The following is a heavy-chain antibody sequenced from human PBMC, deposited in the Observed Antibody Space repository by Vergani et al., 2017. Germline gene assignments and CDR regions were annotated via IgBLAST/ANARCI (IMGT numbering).Heavy chain of an antibody. Sequence: QVQLQESGPGLVKPSETLSLTCTVSGGSISSYYWSWIRQPPGKGLEWLGYIYYSGSTNYNPSLKSRVTISVDTSKNQFSLKLSSVTAADTAVYYCAREKPSGYGNNFDYWGQGTLVTVSS. V-gene: IGHV4-59*01. J-gene: IGHJ4*02. CDR1: GGSISSYY. CDR3: AREKPSGYGNNFDY. D-gene: IGHD5-12*01. CDR2: IYYSGST.